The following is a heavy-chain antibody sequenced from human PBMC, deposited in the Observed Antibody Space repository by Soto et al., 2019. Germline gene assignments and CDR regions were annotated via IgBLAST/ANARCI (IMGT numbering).Heavy chain of an antibody. CDR3: ARVHWVVVTATRLDAFDI. V-gene: IGHV1-18*04. Sequence: QVQLVQSGAEVKKPGASVKVSCKASGYTFTSYGISWVRQAPGQGLEWMGWISAYNGNTNYAQKLQGRVTMTTDTSTSTAYMELRSLRSDDTAVYYCARVHWVVVTATRLDAFDIWGQGTMVTVSS. CDR1: GYTFTSYG. J-gene: IGHJ3*02. CDR2: ISAYNGNT. D-gene: IGHD2-21*02.